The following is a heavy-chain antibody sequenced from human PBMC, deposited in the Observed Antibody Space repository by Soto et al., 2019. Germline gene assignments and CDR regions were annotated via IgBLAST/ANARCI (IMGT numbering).Heavy chain of an antibody. CDR2: INDSRST. CDR1: GGSFSGYY. V-gene: IGHV4-34*01. D-gene: IGHD6-19*01. CDR3: AREDTVSSGCLFDP. Sequence: TLSLTCGVYGGSFSGYYWSWIRQSPGKGLEWIGEINDSRSTNYNPSLKSRVSLSVDTSKNQFFLKLSSVTAADAGVYYCAREDTVSSGCLFDPWGQGTLVTVSS. J-gene: IGHJ5*02.